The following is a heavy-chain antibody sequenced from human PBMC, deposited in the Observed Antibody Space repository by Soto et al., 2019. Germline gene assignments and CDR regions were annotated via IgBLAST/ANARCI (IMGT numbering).Heavy chain of an antibody. J-gene: IGHJ4*02. CDR2: IIPILGIA. D-gene: IGHD5-12*01. CDR3: ARHADIVATQFDY. Sequence: QVQLVQSGAEVKKPGSSVKVSCKASGGTFSSYTISWERQAPGQGLEWMGRIIPILGIANYAQKFQGRVTXTXDXYTSTAYMELSSLRSEDTAVYYCARHADIVATQFDYWGQGTLVTVSS. CDR1: GGTFSSYT. V-gene: IGHV1-69*02.